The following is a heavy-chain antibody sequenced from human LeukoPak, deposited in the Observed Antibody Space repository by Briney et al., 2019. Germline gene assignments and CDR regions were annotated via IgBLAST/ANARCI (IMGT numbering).Heavy chain of an antibody. Sequence: SETLSLTCAVYGGSFSGYYWSWIRQPPGKGLEWIGEINHSESTNYNPSLKSRVTISVDMSKSHFSLKLSSVTAADTAVYYCARHSFKQWLTYDYWGQGTLVTVSS. V-gene: IGHV4-34*01. J-gene: IGHJ4*02. D-gene: IGHD6-19*01. CDR1: GGSFSGYY. CDR3: ARHSFKQWLTYDY. CDR2: INHSEST.